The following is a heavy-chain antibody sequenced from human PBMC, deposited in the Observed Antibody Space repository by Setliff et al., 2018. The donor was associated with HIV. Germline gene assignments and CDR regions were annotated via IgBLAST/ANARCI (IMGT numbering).Heavy chain of an antibody. CDR2: IDSRGSV. J-gene: IGHJ4*02. CDR1: GVSMNTGNFY. D-gene: IGHD3-10*01. CDR3: AREADHIWRYYFDY. Sequence: SETLSLTCTVSGVSMNTGNFYWSWIRQPAGEGPEWIGHIDSRGSVHVNPSLGSRVTVSLDTSQNHFSLTLNSVTAADTAVYYCAREADHIWRYYFDYWGRGTLVTVSS. V-gene: IGHV4-61*09.